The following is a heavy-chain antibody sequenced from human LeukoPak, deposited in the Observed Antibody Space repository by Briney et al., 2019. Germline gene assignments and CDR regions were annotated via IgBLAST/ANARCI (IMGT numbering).Heavy chain of an antibody. J-gene: IGHJ4*02. CDR2: IIPIVGTT. CDR1: GGTFSSYA. D-gene: IGHD3-22*01. V-gene: IGHV1-69*13. Sequence: SVRVSCKASGGTFSSYAFSWVRQAPGQGLEWMGGIIPIVGTTNYAQMFQGRVTITADESTSTAYMELSSLRSEDTAVYYCARGGYYYDSSGYSHLPDYWGQGTLVTVSA. CDR3: ARGGYYYDSSGYSHLPDY.